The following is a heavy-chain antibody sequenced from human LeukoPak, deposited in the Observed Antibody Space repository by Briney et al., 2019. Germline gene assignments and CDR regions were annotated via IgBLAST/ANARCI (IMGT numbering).Heavy chain of an antibody. CDR2: IKQDGSEK. CDR3: ARGSVVPAANGWLRLIGIYDY. J-gene: IGHJ4*02. CDR1: GFTFSSYW. V-gene: IGHV3-7*01. D-gene: IGHD2-2*01. Sequence: GGSLRLSCAASGFTFSSYWMSWVRQAPGKGLEWVANIKQDGSEKYYVDSVKGRFTISRDNAKNSLYLQMNSLRAADTAVYYCARGSVVPAANGWLRLIGIYDYWGQGTLVTVSS.